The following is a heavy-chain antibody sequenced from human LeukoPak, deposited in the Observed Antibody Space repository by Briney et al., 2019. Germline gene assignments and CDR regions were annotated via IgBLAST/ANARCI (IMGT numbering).Heavy chain of an antibody. J-gene: IGHJ2*01. CDR3: AHRLRAPECGTNCYYWYFDL. CDR1: GFSLSTTGVG. Sequence: SGPTLVNPTQTLTLTCTFSGFSLSTTGVGVGWIRQPPGKALEWLALIYWDDDKRYSPSPKSRLTITKDTSKNQVVLTMTNVDPVDTATYYCAHRLRAPECGTNCYYWYFDLWGRGTLVTVSS. D-gene: IGHD4/OR15-4a*01. CDR2: IYWDDDK. V-gene: IGHV2-5*02.